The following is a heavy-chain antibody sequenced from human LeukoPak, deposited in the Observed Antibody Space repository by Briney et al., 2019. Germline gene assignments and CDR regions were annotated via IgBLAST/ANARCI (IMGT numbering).Heavy chain of an antibody. CDR1: GGSISSYY. V-gene: IGHV4-59*01. Sequence: SETLSLTCTVSGGSISSYYWSWIRQPPGEGLEWIGYIYYSGSTNYNPSLKSRVTISVDTSKNQFPLKLSSVTAADTAVYYCAGYFDWLSGFDYWGQGTLVTVSS. CDR3: AGYFDWLSGFDY. J-gene: IGHJ4*02. CDR2: IYYSGST. D-gene: IGHD3-9*01.